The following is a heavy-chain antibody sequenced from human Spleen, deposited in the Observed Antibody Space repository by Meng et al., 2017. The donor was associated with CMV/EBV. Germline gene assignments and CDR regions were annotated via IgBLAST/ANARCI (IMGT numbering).Heavy chain of an antibody. Sequence: SETLSLTCAVYGGSFSGYYWSWIRQPPGKGLEWIGEINHSGSTNYNPSLKRRVTISVDTSKNQSSLKLSSVTAADTAVYYCARTRLSSSSQGSYYYYGMDVWGQGTTVTVSS. CDR3: ARTRLSSSSQGSYYYYGMDV. CDR1: GGSFSGYY. CDR2: INHSGST. V-gene: IGHV4-34*01. J-gene: IGHJ6*02. D-gene: IGHD6-6*01.